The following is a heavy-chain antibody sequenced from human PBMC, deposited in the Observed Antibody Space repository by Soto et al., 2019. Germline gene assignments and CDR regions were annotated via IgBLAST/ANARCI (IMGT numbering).Heavy chain of an antibody. CDR1: GFMFTNHR. D-gene: IGHD2-8*01. Sequence: GSLRLSCAASGFMFTNHRMHWVRQAPGKGLEWVSFISPSSNTIRYAESVKGRFTISRDNAKNSLYLQMNSLRAEDTAVYYCARVRMGYYFDYWGPGTLVTSPQ. CDR3: ARVRMGYYFDY. CDR2: ISPSSNTI. J-gene: IGHJ4*01. V-gene: IGHV3-48*01.